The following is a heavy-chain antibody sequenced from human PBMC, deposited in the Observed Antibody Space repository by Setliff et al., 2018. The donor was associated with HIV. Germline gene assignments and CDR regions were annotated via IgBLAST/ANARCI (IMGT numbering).Heavy chain of an antibody. V-gene: IGHV6-1*01. J-gene: IGHJ6*03. CDR1: GDSVSSNTAA. CDR3: ARGGDWDYNYYMDV. CDR2: TYYRSKWSN. Sequence: PSQTLSLPCAISGDSVSSNTAAWNWIRQSPSRGLEWLGRTYYRSKWSNDYAVSAKSRITINPDTSKNQFSLQLNSVTPEDTAVYFCARGGDWDYNYYMDVWDKGTTVTVSS. D-gene: IGHD3-16*01.